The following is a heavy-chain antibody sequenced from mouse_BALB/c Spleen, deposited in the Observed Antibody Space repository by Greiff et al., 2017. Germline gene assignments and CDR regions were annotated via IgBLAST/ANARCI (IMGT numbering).Heavy chain of an antibody. D-gene: IGHD2-3*01. J-gene: IGHJ2*01. Sequence: DVQLQESGPGLVKPSQSLSLTCSVTGYSITSGYYWNWIRQFPGNKLEWMGYISYDGSNNYNPSLKNRISITRDTSKNQFFLKLNSVTTEDTATYYCTRGGIYDGYYDYWGQGTTLTVSS. CDR3: TRGGIYDGYYDY. CDR1: GYSITSGYY. V-gene: IGHV3-6*02. CDR2: ISYDGSN.